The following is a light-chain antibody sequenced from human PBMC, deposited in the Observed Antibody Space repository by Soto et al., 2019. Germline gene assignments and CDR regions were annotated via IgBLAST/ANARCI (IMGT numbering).Light chain of an antibody. CDR2: DAS. CDR3: QQYNSYPT. V-gene: IGKV1-5*01. CDR1: QSISSW. J-gene: IGKJ1*01. Sequence: DIQLTQSPSFPSASVGGRFTLTCRASQSISSWLAWYQQKPGKAPKLLIYDASSLESGVPSRFSGNGSGTEFTLTISSMKPDDFATYYCQQYNSYPTFGQGTKVDIK.